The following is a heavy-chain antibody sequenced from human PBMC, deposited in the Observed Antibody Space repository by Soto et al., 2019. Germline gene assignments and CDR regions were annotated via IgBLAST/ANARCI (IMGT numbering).Heavy chain of an antibody. CDR3: AIGVAGPLHWFDP. CDR2: INAGNGNT. D-gene: IGHD6-19*01. V-gene: IGHV1-3*01. CDR1: GYTFTSYA. J-gene: IGHJ5*02. Sequence: QVQLVQSGAEVKKPGASVKVSCKASGYTFTSYAMHWVRQAPGQRLEWMGWINAGNGNTKYSQKLQGRVTITRDTSASTAYMELSSLRSEDTAVYYCAIGVAGPLHWFDPWGQGTLVTVSS.